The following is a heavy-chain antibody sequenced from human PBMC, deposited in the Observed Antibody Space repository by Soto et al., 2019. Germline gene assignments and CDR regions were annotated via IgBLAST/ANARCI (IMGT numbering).Heavy chain of an antibody. Sequence: QVQLVESGGGLVKPGGSLRLSCAASGFTFSDSYMSWIRRAPGKGLECVSYISNSGSTIYYADSVKGRFTISRDNAKNSLYLQMNSLRAEDTAVYYCARVFVSYYDFWSGYHRAFDIWGQGTMVTVSS. CDR1: GFTFSDSY. CDR3: ARVFVSYYDFWSGYHRAFDI. J-gene: IGHJ3*02. CDR2: ISNSGSTI. D-gene: IGHD3-3*01. V-gene: IGHV3-11*04.